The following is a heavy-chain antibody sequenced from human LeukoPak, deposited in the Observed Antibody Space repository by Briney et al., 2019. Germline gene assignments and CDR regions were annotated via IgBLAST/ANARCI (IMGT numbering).Heavy chain of an antibody. CDR1: GFTFDDYG. J-gene: IGHJ4*02. Sequence: PGGSLRLSCAASGFTFDDYGMSWVRQAPGKGLEWVSGINCNGGSTGYADSVKGRFTISRDKAKNSLYLQMDSLRAADTGFYFSGREGRGGDYWGQGTLVTVSS. CDR2: INCNGGST. D-gene: IGHD3-10*01. CDR3: GREGRGGDY. V-gene: IGHV3-20*04.